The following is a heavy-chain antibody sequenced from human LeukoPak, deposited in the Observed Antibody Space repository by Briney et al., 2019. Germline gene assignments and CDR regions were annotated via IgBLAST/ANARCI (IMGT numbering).Heavy chain of an antibody. V-gene: IGHV4-59*01. CDR3: TRAPYGYKFEY. CDR2: IYHDGST. Sequence: SETLSLTCTVSGGSINGYYWTWIRRPPGKGLEWIGYIYHDGSTYYNPSLRSRVTISVDRSKNQFSLKLSAVTAADTAVYYCTRAPYGYKFEYWGQGSLVTVSS. D-gene: IGHD5-24*01. J-gene: IGHJ4*02. CDR1: GGSINGYY.